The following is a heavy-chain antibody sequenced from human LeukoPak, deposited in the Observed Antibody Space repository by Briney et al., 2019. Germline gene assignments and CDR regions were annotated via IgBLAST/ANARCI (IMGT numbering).Heavy chain of an antibody. J-gene: IGHJ3*02. V-gene: IGHV3-48*02. CDR1: GFTFSDYS. CDR2: ISRSSSII. Sequence: PGGSLGLSCAGSGFTFSDYSMNWVRQAPGKGLEWVSYISRSSSIIYYADSVKGRFTISRDNAKNSLYLQMNSLRDEDTAVYYCARDPRAFDIWDQGTMVTVSS. CDR3: ARDPRAFDI.